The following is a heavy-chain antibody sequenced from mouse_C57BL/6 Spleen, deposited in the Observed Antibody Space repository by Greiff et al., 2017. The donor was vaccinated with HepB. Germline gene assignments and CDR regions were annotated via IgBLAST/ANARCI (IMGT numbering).Heavy chain of an antibody. CDR2: IDPSDSYT. CDR1: GYTFTSYW. J-gene: IGHJ4*01. CDR3: ASGGIRFTTVVGGMDY. Sequence: VQLQQPGAELVMPGASVKLSCKASGYTFTSYWMHWVKQRPGQGLEWIGEIDPSDSYTNYNQKFKGKSTLTVDKSSSTAYMQLSSLTSEDSAVYYCASGGIRFTTVVGGMDYWGQGTSVTVSS. D-gene: IGHD1-1*01. V-gene: IGHV1-69*01.